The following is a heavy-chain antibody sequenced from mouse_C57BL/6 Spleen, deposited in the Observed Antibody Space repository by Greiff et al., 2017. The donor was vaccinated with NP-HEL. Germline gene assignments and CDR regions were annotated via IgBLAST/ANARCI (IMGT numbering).Heavy chain of an antibody. V-gene: IGHV5-17*01. CDR3: ARQEIYYGNYVLYYFDY. Sequence: EVKLMESGGGLVKPGGSLKLSCAASGFTFSDYGMHWVRQAPEKGLEWVAYISSGSSTIYYADTVKGRFTISRDNAKNTLFLQMTSLRSEDTAMYYCARQEIYYGNYVLYYFDYWGQGTTLTVSS. CDR2: ISSGSSTI. J-gene: IGHJ2*01. CDR1: GFTFSDYG. D-gene: IGHD2-1*01.